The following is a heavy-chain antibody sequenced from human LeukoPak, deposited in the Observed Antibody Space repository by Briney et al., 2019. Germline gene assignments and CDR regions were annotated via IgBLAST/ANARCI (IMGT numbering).Heavy chain of an antibody. J-gene: IGHJ5*01. Sequence: GASVKVSCKASSRISWVRQAPGQGLEWMAWIGTYKGDTYYAQKFQGRATVTTDRSTSTAYMELRTLRSDDTAVYYCARDLWNFDDSDGYNKDFDSWGQGTLITVSS. D-gene: IGHD3-9*01. CDR2: IGTYKGDT. CDR1: SR. V-gene: IGHV1-18*01. CDR3: ARDLWNFDDSDGYNKDFDS.